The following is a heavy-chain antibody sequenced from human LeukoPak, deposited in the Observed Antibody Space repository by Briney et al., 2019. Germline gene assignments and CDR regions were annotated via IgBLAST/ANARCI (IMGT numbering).Heavy chain of an antibody. V-gene: IGHV3-30*18. D-gene: IGHD5-24*01. CDR1: GFTFSSYG. Sequence: GGSLRLSCAASGFTFSSYGMHWVRQAPGKGLEWVAVISYDGSNKYYADSVKGRFTISRDNSKNTLYLQMNSLRAEDTAVYYCAKEKKRWLPSYYFDYWGQGTLVTVSS. J-gene: IGHJ4*02. CDR3: AKEKKRWLPSYYFDY. CDR2: ISYDGSNK.